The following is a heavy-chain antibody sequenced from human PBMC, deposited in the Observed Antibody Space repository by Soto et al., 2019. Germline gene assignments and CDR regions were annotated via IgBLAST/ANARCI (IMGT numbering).Heavy chain of an antibody. V-gene: IGHV3-48*02. J-gene: IGHJ4*02. Sequence: EVQLVESGGGLVQPGGSLRLSCVASGFTFSSYSMNWVRQAPGKGLEWISYISASSSGIYYADSVKGRFTISRDNAENSLYLKMNSLRDEDTAVDYCVRDSNWSFDFWGQGTLVTVSP. CDR2: ISASSSGI. D-gene: IGHD1-1*01. CDR1: GFTFSSYS. CDR3: VRDSNWSFDF.